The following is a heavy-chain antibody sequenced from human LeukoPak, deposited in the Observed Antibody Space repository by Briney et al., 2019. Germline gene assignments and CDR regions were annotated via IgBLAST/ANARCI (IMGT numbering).Heavy chain of an antibody. CDR3: AREGGFYRPLDY. V-gene: IGHV4-4*02. Sequence: SETLSLTCGVSGGSISSTNWWTWVRQPPRKGLEWIGEVHLDGRTNYNPSLESRPTMSVDLSENHISLKLTSVTAADTAVYYCAREGGFYRPLDYSGQGTLVTVSS. CDR1: GGSISSTNW. D-gene: IGHD3-3*01. J-gene: IGHJ4*02. CDR2: VHLDGRT.